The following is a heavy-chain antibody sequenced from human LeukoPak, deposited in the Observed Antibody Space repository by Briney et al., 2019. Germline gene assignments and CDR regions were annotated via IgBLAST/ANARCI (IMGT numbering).Heavy chain of an antibody. CDR2: ISAYNGNT. V-gene: IGHV1-18*01. Sequence: ASVKVSCKASGYTFTSYGISWVRQAPGQGLEWMGWISAYNGNTNYAQKFQGRVTMTRDTSISTAYMELSRLRSDDTAVYYCARGSSIAARYGWFDPWGQGTLVTVSS. CDR1: GYTFTSYG. J-gene: IGHJ5*02. D-gene: IGHD6-6*01. CDR3: ARGSSIAARYGWFDP.